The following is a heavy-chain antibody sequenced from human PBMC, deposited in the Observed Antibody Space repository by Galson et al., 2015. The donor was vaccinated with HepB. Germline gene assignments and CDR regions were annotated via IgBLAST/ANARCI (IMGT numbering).Heavy chain of an antibody. CDR2: IKQDGSEK. Sequence: SLRLSCAASGFTFSNYWMSWVRQAPGKGLEWVANIKQDGSEKYYVDSVKGRFTISRDNAENSLYLQMNSLRAEDTAVYYCARAGSYFLNAFDIRGQGTMVTVSS. D-gene: IGHD3-10*01. CDR1: GFTFSNYW. J-gene: IGHJ3*02. V-gene: IGHV3-7*03. CDR3: ARAGSYFLNAFDI.